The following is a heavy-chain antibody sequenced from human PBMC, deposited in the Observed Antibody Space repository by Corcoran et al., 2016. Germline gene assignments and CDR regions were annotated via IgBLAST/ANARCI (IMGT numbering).Heavy chain of an antibody. D-gene: IGHD3-22*01. CDR1: GYTFTSYY. J-gene: IGHJ2*01. CDR2: INPSGGST. CDR3: ARDPDSSGKGVGWYFDL. V-gene: IGHV1-46*01. Sequence: QVQLVQSGAEVKKPGASVKVSCKASGYTFTSYYMHWVRQAPGQGLEWMGIINPSGGSTSYAQKFQGRVTMTRDTSTSTVYMELSSLRSEDTAVDYCARDPDSSGKGVGWYFDLWGRGTLVTVSS.